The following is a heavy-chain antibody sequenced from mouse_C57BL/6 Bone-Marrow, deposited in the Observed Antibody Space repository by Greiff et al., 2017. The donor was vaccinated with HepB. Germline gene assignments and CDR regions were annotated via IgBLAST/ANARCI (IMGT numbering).Heavy chain of an antibody. D-gene: IGHD1-1*01. J-gene: IGHJ2*01. CDR3: ASFYYGSSSDY. Sequence: QVQLQQSGPELVKPGASVKISCKASGYAFSSSWMNWVKQRPGKGLEWIGRIYPGDGDTNYNGKFKGKATLTADKSSSTAYMQLSSLTSEDSAVYFCASFYYGSSSDYWGQGTTLTVSS. CDR2: IYPGDGDT. V-gene: IGHV1-82*01. CDR1: GYAFSSSW.